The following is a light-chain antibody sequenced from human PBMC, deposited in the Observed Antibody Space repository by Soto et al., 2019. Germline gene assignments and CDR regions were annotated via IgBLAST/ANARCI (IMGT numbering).Light chain of an antibody. CDR1: SSDFGGYNY. Sequence: QSALTQPASVSGSPGQSITISCTGTSSDFGGYNYVSWYQQYPGKVPQLLIYHVSNRPSGVSNRFSGSKSGNTASLTISGLQAEDEADYFCTSFTSDNLYVFGTGTRSPS. V-gene: IGLV2-14*03. J-gene: IGLJ1*01. CDR3: TSFTSDNLYV. CDR2: HVS.